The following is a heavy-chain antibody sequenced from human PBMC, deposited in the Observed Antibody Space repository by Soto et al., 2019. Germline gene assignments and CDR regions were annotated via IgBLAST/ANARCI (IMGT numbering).Heavy chain of an antibody. J-gene: IGHJ4*02. Sequence: TGGSLRLSCEVSGFTFSAYGMHWVRQAPGKGLEWVAAISHDGTNKNYGDSVKGRFTISRDNSKKTLYLQMNSLRPEDTALYYCAKDEYYYSRSGYYIFDSWGQGTLVTSPQ. CDR1: GFTFSAYG. CDR2: ISHDGTNK. V-gene: IGHV3-30*18. CDR3: AKDEYYYSRSGYYIFDS. D-gene: IGHD3-22*01.